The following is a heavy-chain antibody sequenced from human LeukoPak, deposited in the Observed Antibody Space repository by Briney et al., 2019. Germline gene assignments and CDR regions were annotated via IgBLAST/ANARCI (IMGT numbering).Heavy chain of an antibody. V-gene: IGHV3-48*01. Sequence: GGSLRLSCAASGFTFSSYSMNWVRQAPGKGLEWVSYISSSSSTIYYAGSVKGRFTISRDNAKNSLYLQMNSLRAEDTAVYYCARALYPASNDAFDIWGQGTMVTVSS. CDR3: ARALYPASNDAFDI. CDR1: GFTFSSYS. J-gene: IGHJ3*02. CDR2: ISSSSSTI. D-gene: IGHD3-16*01.